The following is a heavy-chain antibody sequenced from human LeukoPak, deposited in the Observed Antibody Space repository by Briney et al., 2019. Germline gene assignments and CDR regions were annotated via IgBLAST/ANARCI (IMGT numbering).Heavy chain of an antibody. CDR2: IKTKADGGTI. D-gene: IGHD3-16*01. Sequence: GGSLRLSCAASGFTFNTAWMRWVRQAPGKGLEWVGRIKTKADGGTIDYAAPVKGRFTISRDDSENTLSLQMNSLKTEDTAVYYCAALMSGSSRRCDYWGQGTLVTVSS. CDR3: AALMSGSSRRCDY. J-gene: IGHJ4*02. CDR1: GFTFNTAW. V-gene: IGHV3-15*01.